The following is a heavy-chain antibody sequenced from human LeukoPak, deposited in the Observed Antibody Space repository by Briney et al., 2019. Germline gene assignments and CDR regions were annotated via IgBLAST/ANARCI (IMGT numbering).Heavy chain of an antibody. D-gene: IGHD6-19*01. CDR1: GFTFSSYG. CDR2: ISYDGSNK. V-gene: IGHV3-30*18. CDR3: AKGYSSFWWDWFDP. Sequence: GGSLRLSCPASGFTFSSYGMHWVRQAPGKGLEWVAVISYDGSNKYYADSVKGRFTISRDNSKNTLYLQMNSLRAEDTAVYYCAKGYSSFWWDWFDPWGQGTLVTVSS. J-gene: IGHJ5*02.